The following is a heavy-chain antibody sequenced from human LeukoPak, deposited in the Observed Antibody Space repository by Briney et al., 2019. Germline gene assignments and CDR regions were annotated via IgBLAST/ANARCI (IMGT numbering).Heavy chain of an antibody. V-gene: IGHV3-30*03. CDR3: ARDRGYCSGGSCYRWFDP. CDR1: GFTFRSYG. J-gene: IGHJ5*02. D-gene: IGHD2-15*01. Sequence: GGSLRLSCAVSGFTFRSYGMHWVRQAPGKGLEWVAVISYDGNNKYYEDSVKGRFTISRDNSNSTLFLQMNSLRAEDTAVYYCARDRGYCSGGSCYRWFDPWGQGTLVTVSS. CDR2: ISYDGNNK.